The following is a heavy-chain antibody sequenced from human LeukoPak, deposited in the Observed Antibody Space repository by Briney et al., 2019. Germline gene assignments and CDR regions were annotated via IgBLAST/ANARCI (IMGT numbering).Heavy chain of an antibody. Sequence: GASVKVSYKASGYTFTSYGISWVRQAPGQGLEWMGWISPYNGDTNYAQKLQGRVTMTTDTSTSTAYMELRSLRSDDTAVYYCARMYCSGGSCWDYWGQGTLVTVSS. D-gene: IGHD2-15*01. J-gene: IGHJ4*02. V-gene: IGHV1-18*01. CDR1: GYTFTSYG. CDR3: ARMYCSGGSCWDY. CDR2: ISPYNGDT.